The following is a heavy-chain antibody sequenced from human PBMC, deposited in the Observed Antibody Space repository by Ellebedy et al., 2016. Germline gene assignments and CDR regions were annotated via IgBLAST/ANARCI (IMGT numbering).Heavy chain of an antibody. J-gene: IGHJ4*02. V-gene: IGHV4-39*07. CDR2: IYYSGST. Sequence: SETLSLXXTVSGGSISSSSYYWGWIRQPPGKGLEWIGSIYYSGSTYYNPSLKSRVTISVDTSKNQFSLKLSSVTAADTAVYYCARGGLWFGELDYWGQGTLVTVSS. CDR3: ARGGLWFGELDY. D-gene: IGHD3-10*01. CDR1: GGSISSSSYY.